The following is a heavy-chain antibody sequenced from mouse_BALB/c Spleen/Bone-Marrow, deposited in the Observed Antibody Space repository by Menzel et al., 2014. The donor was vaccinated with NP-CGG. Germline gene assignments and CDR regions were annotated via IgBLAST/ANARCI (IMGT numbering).Heavy chain of an antibody. CDR2: IYPSDSYI. V-gene: IGHV1-69*02. J-gene: IGHJ4*01. D-gene: IGHD1-1*01. CDR3: TRYGNSHYYAIDY. Sequence: QVQLQQSGAELVRPGASLKLSCRASGYTFTSYWINWVKQRPGQGLEWIGNIYPSDSYINYNQRFKDKATLTVDKSSSTAYMQLSSPTSEDSAAYYCTRYGNSHYYAIDYWGQGTSVTVSS. CDR1: GYTFTSYW.